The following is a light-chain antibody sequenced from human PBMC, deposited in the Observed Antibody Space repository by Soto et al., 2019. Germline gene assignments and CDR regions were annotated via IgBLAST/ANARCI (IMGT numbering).Light chain of an antibody. CDR1: QSVSNN. Sequence: EIVLTQSPGTLSLSPGERATLSCRASQSVSNNYLAWYQHRPGQAPKLIIHGASYTAPGIPDRFSGSGSGTEFTLTISSLQSEDFALYYCQQYNDWPLTFGQGTKVDIK. J-gene: IGKJ1*01. CDR2: GAS. CDR3: QQYNDWPLT. V-gene: IGKV3D-15*01.